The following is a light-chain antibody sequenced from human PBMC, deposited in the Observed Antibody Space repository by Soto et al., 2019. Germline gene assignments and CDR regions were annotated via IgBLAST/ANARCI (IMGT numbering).Light chain of an antibody. CDR1: QSVSSSY. CDR2: AAS. J-gene: IGKJ4*01. Sequence: EIVLTQSPGTLSLSPGERATLSCRASQSVSSSYLAWYQQKPGQTPRLLIYAASTRATGIPARFSASGSGTDFTLTISSLEPEDFAIYYCQQREDWPRAFGGGTKVDIK. CDR3: QQREDWPRA. V-gene: IGKV3D-20*02.